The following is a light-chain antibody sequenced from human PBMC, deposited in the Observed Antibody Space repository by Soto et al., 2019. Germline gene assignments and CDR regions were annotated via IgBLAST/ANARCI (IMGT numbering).Light chain of an antibody. Sequence: QSVLTQPASVSGSPGQSITISCTGTSSDVGAYNHVSWYQQHPGKVPKVMIYEVNNRPSGVSNRFSASKSGNTASLTISGLQAEDEATYYCSSFTSGGTWVFGGGTKLT. CDR2: EVN. J-gene: IGLJ3*02. CDR1: SSDVGAYNH. CDR3: SSFTSGGTWV. V-gene: IGLV2-14*03.